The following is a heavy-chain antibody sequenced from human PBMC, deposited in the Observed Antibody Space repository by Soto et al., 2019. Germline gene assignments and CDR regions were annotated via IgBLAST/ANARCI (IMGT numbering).Heavy chain of an antibody. J-gene: IGHJ6*03. Sequence: QVQLVQSGAEVKKPGASVKVSCKASGYTFTSYGISWVRQAPGQGLEWMGWLSAYNGNTNYAQKLQGRVIMTRDTSTSTAYMELRSLRSDDTAVYYCARDYEVLLLGETYYYYYMDVSGKGTTVTVSS. CDR3: ARDYEVLLLGETYYYYYMDV. V-gene: IGHV1-18*01. D-gene: IGHD1-26*01. CDR1: GYTFTSYG. CDR2: LSAYNGNT.